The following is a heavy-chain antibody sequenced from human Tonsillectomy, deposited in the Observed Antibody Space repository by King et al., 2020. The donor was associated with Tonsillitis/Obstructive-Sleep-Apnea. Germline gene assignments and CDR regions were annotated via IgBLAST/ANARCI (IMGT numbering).Heavy chain of an antibody. CDR1: GFTFSSYG. CDR3: AKDFWSCSGCSGYSVWYFDL. V-gene: IGHV3-30*18. D-gene: IGHD2-15*01. CDR2: ISYDGINN. Sequence: VQLVETGGGVVQPGRSLRLSCAASGFTFSSYGMHWVRQAPGKGLEWVAVISYDGINNYYADSVKGRFTISRDNSKNTLYLQMNSLRAEDTAVYYCAKDFWSCSGCSGYSVWYFDLWGRGTLVTVSS. J-gene: IGHJ2*01.